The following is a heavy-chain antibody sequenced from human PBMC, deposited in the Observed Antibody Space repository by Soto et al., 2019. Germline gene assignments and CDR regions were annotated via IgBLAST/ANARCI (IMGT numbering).Heavy chain of an antibody. J-gene: IGHJ4*02. CDR3: ARYYCSSDTCYYFDY. D-gene: IGHD2-2*01. CDR2: IYYTGST. V-gene: IGHV4-59*01. CDR1: GGSISNNY. Sequence: PSETLSLTCTVSGGSISNNYWIWIRQTPGKGLEWIGYIYYTGSTNYNPSLKSRVSFSVDTSKNQFSLKLSSVTAADTAVYYCARYYCSSDTCYYFDYWGQGALVTVSS.